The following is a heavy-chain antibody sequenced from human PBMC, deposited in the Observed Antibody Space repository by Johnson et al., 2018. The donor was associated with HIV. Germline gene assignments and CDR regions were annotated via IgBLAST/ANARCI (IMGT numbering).Heavy chain of an antibody. Sequence: VESGGGLVQPGRSLRLSCAASGFTFDDYAMHWVRQAPGKGLEWVSGISWNSGSIGYVDSVKGRFTISRDNAKNSLYLQMNSLRAEDTAVYYCARDRTSRQGGAFDIWGQGTMVTVSS. J-gene: IGHJ3*02. CDR1: GFTFDDYA. CDR3: ARDRTSRQGGAFDI. V-gene: IGHV3-9*01. CDR2: ISWNSGSI.